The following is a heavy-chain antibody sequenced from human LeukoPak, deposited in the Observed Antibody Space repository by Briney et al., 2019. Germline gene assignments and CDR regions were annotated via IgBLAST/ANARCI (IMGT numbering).Heavy chain of an antibody. V-gene: IGHV4-39*01. CDR3: ARLGGSTTGHGMDV. J-gene: IGHJ6*02. CDR2: IYYSGST. Sequence: SETLSLTCTVSGGSISSSSYYWGWIRQPPGKGLEWIGSIYYSGSTYYNPSLKSRVTISVDTSKNQFSLKLSSVTAADTAVYYCARLGGSTTGHGMDVWGQGTTVTVSS. CDR1: GGSISSSSYY. D-gene: IGHD1-1*01.